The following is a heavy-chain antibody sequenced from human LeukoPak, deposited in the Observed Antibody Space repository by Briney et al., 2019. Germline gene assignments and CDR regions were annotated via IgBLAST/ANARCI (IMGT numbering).Heavy chain of an antibody. Sequence: GGSLRLSCAASGFTFSSYWMSWVRQAPGKGLEWVAVIWYDGSNKYYADSVKGRFTISRDNSKNTLYLQMNSLRAEDTAVYYCARDWSDYGDYGAINYWGQGTLVTVSS. CDR2: IWYDGSNK. CDR1: GFTFSSYW. CDR3: ARDWSDYGDYGAINY. V-gene: IGHV3-33*08. J-gene: IGHJ4*02. D-gene: IGHD4-17*01.